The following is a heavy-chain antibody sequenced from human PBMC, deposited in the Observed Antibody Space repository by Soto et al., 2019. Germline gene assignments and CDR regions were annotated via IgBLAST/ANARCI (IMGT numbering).Heavy chain of an antibody. CDR3: ARDLHKMLPHKPYSYYLDV. CDR1: GFSFSDYS. CDR2: ISNTAITD. V-gene: IGHV3-11*01. J-gene: IGHJ6*03. Sequence: QVHLVESGGDLVKPGGSLRLSCVASGFSFSDYSMTWMRQAPGGGLDFVAFISNTAITDYYADSVKGRFTISRDNARNSAYLQMDSLRAEDAAVYYCARDLHKMLPHKPYSYYLDVWGTGTTVTVSS. D-gene: IGHD3-16*01.